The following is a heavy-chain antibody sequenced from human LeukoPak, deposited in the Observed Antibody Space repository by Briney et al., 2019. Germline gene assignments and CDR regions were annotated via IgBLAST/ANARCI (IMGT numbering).Heavy chain of an antibody. Sequence: GGSLRLSCAASGFTFSSYAMSWVRQAPGKGLVWVSAISGSGGSTYYADSVKGRFTISRDNSKNTLYLQMNSLRAEDTAVYYCAKDQWELTYFDYWGQGTLVTVSS. CDR3: AKDQWELTYFDY. CDR2: ISGSGGST. V-gene: IGHV3-23*01. J-gene: IGHJ4*02. CDR1: GFTFSSYA. D-gene: IGHD1-26*01.